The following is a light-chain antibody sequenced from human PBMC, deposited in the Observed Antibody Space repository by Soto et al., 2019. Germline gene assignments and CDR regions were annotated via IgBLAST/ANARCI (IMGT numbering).Light chain of an antibody. CDR2: KAS. Sequence: DIQTTQSPSTLSASVGDRVIITCRASQSITNWLAWYQQKPGKAPKLLIYKASNLESGVPSRFSGSGSGTEFTLTITSLQPDDFATYYCHQYKSYPWTFGQGTKVEIK. V-gene: IGKV1-5*03. J-gene: IGKJ1*01. CDR1: QSITNW. CDR3: HQYKSYPWT.